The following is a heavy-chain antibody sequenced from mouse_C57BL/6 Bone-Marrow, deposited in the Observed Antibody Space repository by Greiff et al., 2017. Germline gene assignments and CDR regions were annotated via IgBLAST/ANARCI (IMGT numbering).Heavy chain of an antibody. CDR2: ISSGSSTI. CDR3: SRTRCITTVVAPYFDY. CDR1: GFTFSDYG. Sequence: EVKVVESGGGLVKPGGSLKLSCAASGFTFSDYGMHWVRQAPEKGLEWVAYISSGSSTIYYADTVKGRFTISRDNAKNTLFLQMTSLRSEDTAMYYCSRTRCITTVVAPYFDYWGQGTTLTVSS. J-gene: IGHJ2*01. V-gene: IGHV5-17*01. D-gene: IGHD1-1*01.